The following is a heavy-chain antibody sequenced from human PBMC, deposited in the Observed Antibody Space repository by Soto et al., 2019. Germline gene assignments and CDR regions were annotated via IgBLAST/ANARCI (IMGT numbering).Heavy chain of an antibody. CDR1: GGSISSYY. CDR2: IYYSGST. CDR3: ARQGDETTGNFDY. J-gene: IGHJ4*02. D-gene: IGHD4-17*01. Sequence: SETLSLTCTVSGGSISSYYWSWIRQPPGKGLEWIGYIYYSGSTNYNPSLKSRVTISVDTSKNQFSLKLSSVTAADTAVYYCARQGDETTGNFDYWGQGTLVTVSS. V-gene: IGHV4-59*08.